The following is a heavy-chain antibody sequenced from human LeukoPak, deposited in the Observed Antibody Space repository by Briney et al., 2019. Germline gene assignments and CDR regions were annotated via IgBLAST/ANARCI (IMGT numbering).Heavy chain of an antibody. CDR1: GFTFTTYS. D-gene: IGHD3-3*01. Sequence: GGSLRLSCAASGFTFTTYSMNWVRPAPGKGLEWVSYISRSSTTIYYADSVQGRFTISRDNAKNSLYLHMDSLRVEDTAVYYCARDGVRVFGVNDYWGQGTLVTVSS. CDR2: ISRSSTTI. J-gene: IGHJ4*02. CDR3: ARDGVRVFGVNDY. V-gene: IGHV3-48*04.